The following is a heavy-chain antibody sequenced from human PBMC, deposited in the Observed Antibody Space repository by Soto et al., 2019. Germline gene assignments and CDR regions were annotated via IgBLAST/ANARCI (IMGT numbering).Heavy chain of an antibody. CDR3: VRKKDVWFDV. V-gene: IGHV3-33*01. J-gene: IGHJ6*02. CDR1: GFTFNSYG. Sequence: PGGSLRLSCAASGFTFNSYGMYWGRQGPGKGLEWVAVIWYDGSNKYYGDSVKGRFTISRDNSKNTVDLQMNSLRAEDTGVYYCVRKKDVWFDVWGQGTTVTVSS. D-gene: IGHD3-3*01. CDR2: IWYDGSNK.